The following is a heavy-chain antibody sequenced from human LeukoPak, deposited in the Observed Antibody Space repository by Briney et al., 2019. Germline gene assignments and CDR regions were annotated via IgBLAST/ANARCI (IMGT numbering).Heavy chain of an antibody. Sequence: GGSLRLSCAASGFTFSSYSMNWVRQAPGKGLEWVSSISTSSSLISYADSVRGRFSISRDNAQNSLFLQMDSLRAEDTAVYYCARGYGGYGSYWGQGILVTVSS. CDR1: GFTFSSYS. D-gene: IGHD4-17*01. CDR3: ARGYGGYGSY. CDR2: ISTSSSLI. V-gene: IGHV3-21*01. J-gene: IGHJ4*02.